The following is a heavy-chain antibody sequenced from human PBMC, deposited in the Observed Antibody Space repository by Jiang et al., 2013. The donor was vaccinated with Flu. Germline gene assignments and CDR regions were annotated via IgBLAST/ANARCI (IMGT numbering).Heavy chain of an antibody. CDR3: AGLYSSSSIDP. Sequence: GPGLVKPSQTLSLTCTVSGGSISSGSYYWSWIRQPAGKGLEWIGRIYTSGSTNYNPSLKSRVTISVDTSKNQFSLKLSSVTAADTAVYYCAGLYSSSSIDPWGQGTLVTVSS. V-gene: IGHV4-61*02. J-gene: IGHJ5*02. CDR2: IYTSGST. D-gene: IGHD6-13*01. CDR1: GGSISSGSYY.